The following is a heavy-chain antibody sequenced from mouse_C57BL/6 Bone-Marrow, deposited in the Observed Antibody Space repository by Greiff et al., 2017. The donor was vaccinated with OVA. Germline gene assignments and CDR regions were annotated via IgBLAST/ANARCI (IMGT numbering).Heavy chain of an antibody. V-gene: IGHV5-17*01. J-gene: IGHJ4*01. CDR3: ARTPQFYYSNYGLYYYAREY. CDR2: ISSGGSTI. CDR1: GFTFTDYG. Sequence: EVKLVESGGGLVKPARSLTLSCAVSGFTFTDYGMHWVRQAPEKGLEWVVYISSGGSTIYYAASVTGRFTISSDNAKNTLFLQMNSLRYEDTAMHYSARTPQFYYSNYGLYYYAREYWGQGTSVTVSS. D-gene: IGHD2-5*01.